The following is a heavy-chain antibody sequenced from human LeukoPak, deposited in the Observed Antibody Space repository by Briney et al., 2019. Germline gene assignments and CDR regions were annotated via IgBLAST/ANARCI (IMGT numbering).Heavy chain of an antibody. J-gene: IGHJ4*02. CDR1: GFTFDDYA. CDR3: AKDVGGYSSGYYLFDY. CDR2: ISWNSGSI. V-gene: IGHV3-9*01. Sequence: PGGSLRLSSAASGFTFDDYAMHWVRQAPGKGLEWVSGISWNSGSIGYADSVKGRFTISRDNAKNSLYLQMNSLRAEDTALYYCAKDVGGYSSGYYLFDYWGQGTLVTVSS. D-gene: IGHD3-22*01.